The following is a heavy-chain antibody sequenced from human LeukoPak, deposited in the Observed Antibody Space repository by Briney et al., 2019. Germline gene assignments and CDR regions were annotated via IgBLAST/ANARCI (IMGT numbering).Heavy chain of an antibody. V-gene: IGHV3-33*01. D-gene: IGHD1-26*01. CDR2: IWYDGSNK. CDR1: GFTFSSYG. CDR3: ARSGIVGATLPFDY. J-gene: IGHJ4*02. Sequence: GGSLRLSCAASGFTFSSYGMHWVRQAPGKGLEWVAVIWYDGSNKYYADSVRGRFTISRDNSKNTLYLQMNSLRAEDTAVYYCARSGIVGATLPFDYWGQGTLVTVSS.